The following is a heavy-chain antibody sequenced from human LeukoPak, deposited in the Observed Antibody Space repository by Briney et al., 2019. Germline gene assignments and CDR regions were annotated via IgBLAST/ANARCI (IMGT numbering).Heavy chain of an antibody. CDR1: GGSISNFY. D-gene: IGHD3-22*01. V-gene: IGHV4-59*08. J-gene: IGHJ4*02. CDR3: AREDYYNSGGYYLDY. Sequence: PSETLSLTCTVSGGSISNFYWSWIRQPPGKGLEWIGNIYHSGSTNYSPSLKSRVTISVDTSKNQFSLKLSSVTAADTAVYFCAREDYYNSGGYYLDYWGQGTLVTVSS. CDR2: IYHSGST.